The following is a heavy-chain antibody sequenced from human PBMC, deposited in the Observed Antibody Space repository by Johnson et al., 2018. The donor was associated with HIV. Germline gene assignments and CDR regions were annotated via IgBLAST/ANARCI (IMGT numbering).Heavy chain of an antibody. Sequence: QLVESGGGLVQPGRSLRLSCAASGFTFSSYAMHWVRQAPGKGLEWVAVISYDGSNKYYADSVKGRFTISRDNSKNTLYLQMNSLRAEDTAVYYCARAWGGSYSAFDIWGQGTMVTVSS. CDR2: ISYDGSNK. CDR3: ARAWGGSYSAFDI. D-gene: IGHD1-26*01. CDR1: GFTFSSYA. V-gene: IGHV3-30-3*01. J-gene: IGHJ3*02.